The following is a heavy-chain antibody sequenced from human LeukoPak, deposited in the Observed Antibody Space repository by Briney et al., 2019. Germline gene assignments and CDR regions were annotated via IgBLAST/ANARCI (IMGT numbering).Heavy chain of an antibody. Sequence: GASVKVSCKASGYTFTDYYMHWVRQAPGQGLEWMGGIIPIFGTANYAQKFQGRVTITADESTSTAYMELSSLRSEDTAVYYCASAPRSKIQLWPNGLRPAFDYWGQGTLVTVSS. V-gene: IGHV1-69*13. CDR1: GYTFTDYY. CDR2: IIPIFGTA. D-gene: IGHD5-18*01. CDR3: ASAPRSKIQLWPNGLRPAFDY. J-gene: IGHJ4*02.